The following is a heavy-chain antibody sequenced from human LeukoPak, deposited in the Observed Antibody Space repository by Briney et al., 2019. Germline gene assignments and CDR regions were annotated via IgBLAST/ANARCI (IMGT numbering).Heavy chain of an antibody. CDR3: ARGVGLRVINWFDP. V-gene: IGHV4-34*01. CDR2: INHRGST. Sequence: SETLSLTRAVYCGSFRGYYWSWIRQPPGKGPEWIGEINHRGSTHYNPSLKSRVTISVDTSKNQFSLKLSSVTAADTAVYYCARGVGLRVINWFDPWGQGTLVTVSS. J-gene: IGHJ5*02. D-gene: IGHD3-16*02. CDR1: CGSFRGYY.